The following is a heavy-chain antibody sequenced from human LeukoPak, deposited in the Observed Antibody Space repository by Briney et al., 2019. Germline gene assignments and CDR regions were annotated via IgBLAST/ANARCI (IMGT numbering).Heavy chain of an antibody. D-gene: IGHD3-10*01. V-gene: IGHV1-2*06. CDR1: RYTFPRYH. Sequence: ASVTVTRKSSRYTFPRYHMHWVRQPPAQGREWMGLINPNSGGTNYAQKFQGRVTMTRDTSIRTAYMELRSLRSEDRAVYYCARAIGDYGSGGDAFDIWGQGTMVTVSS. CDR3: ARAIGDYGSGGDAFDI. J-gene: IGHJ3*02. CDR2: INPNSGGT.